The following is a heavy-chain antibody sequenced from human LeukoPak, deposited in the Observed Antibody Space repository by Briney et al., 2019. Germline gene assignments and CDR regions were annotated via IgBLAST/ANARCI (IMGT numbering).Heavy chain of an antibody. CDR2: INHSGST. CDR3: ARGYFPIVGVDY. J-gene: IGHJ4*02. V-gene: IGHV4-34*01. Sequence: SETLSLTCTVSGGSISPYYWSWIRQPPGKGLEWIGEINHSGSTNYNPSLKSRVTISVDTSKNQFSLKLSSVTAADTAVYYCARGYFPIVGVDYWGQGTLVTVSS. D-gene: IGHD1-26*01. CDR1: GGSISPYY.